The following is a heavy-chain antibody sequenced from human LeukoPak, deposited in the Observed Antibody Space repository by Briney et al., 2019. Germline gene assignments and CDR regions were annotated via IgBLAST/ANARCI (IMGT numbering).Heavy chain of an antibody. J-gene: IGHJ6*02. CDR1: GGSISSYY. CDR2: IYTSGST. Sequence: PSETLSLTCTVSGGSISSYYWSWIRQPAGKGLEWIGRIYTSGSTNYNPSLKSRVTISVDTSKNQFSLKLSSVTAADTAVYYCARDHLLPGLANYYYYGMDVWGQGTTVTVSS. CDR3: ARDHLLPGLANYYYYGMDV. V-gene: IGHV4-4*07. D-gene: IGHD3-16*01.